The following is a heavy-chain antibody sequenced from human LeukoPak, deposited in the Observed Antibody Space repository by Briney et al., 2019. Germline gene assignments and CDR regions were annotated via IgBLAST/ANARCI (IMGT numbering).Heavy chain of an antibody. CDR3: ARVKGYYYDSSGYYPGYYFDY. D-gene: IGHD3-22*01. CDR2: INPNSGGT. CDR1: GYTFTGYY. V-gene: IGHV1-2*02. Sequence: GASVKVSCKASGYTFTGYYMHWVRQAPGQGLEWMGWINPNSGGTNYAQKFQGRVTMTRDTSISTAYMELSRLRSDDTAVYYCARVKGYYYDSSGYYPGYYFDYWGQGTLVTVSS. J-gene: IGHJ4*02.